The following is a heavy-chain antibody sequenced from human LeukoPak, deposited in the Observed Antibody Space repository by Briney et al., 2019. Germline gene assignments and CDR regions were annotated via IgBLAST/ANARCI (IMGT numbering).Heavy chain of an antibody. J-gene: IGHJ6*03. V-gene: IGHV3-21*01. CDR3: TRVNGDSVDADYYYYMDV. CDR2: ITSSRGDI. CDR1: GFDFSGYT. Sequence: GGSLRLSCAASGFDFSGYTMTWVRQAPGRGLEWLSAITSSRGDIYYADSAKGRFTISRDNAKNSLYLQIDSLRAEDTAVYYCTRVNGDSVDADYYYYMDVWGKGTTVTVSS. D-gene: IGHD2-21*02.